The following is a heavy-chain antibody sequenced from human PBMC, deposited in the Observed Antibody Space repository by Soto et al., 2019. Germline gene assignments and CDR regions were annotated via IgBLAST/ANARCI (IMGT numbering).Heavy chain of an antibody. D-gene: IGHD3-22*01. V-gene: IGHV1-8*01. CDR2: MNPNSGNT. J-gene: IGHJ3*02. CDR3: AHKTAWTYYYDSSGAFDI. CDR1: GYTFTSYD. Sequence: GASVKVSCKTSGYTFTSYDINWVRQATGQGLEWMGWMNPNSGNTAYAQKFQGRVTMTRNTSISTAYIELSSLRSVDTATYYCAHKTAWTYYYDSSGAFDIWGQGTMVTVSS.